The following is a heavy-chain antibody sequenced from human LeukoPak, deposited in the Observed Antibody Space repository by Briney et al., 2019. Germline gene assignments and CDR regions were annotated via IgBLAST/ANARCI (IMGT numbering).Heavy chain of an antibody. V-gene: IGHV1-69*13. Sequence: GASVKVSCKASGGTFSSYAISWVRQAPGQGLEWMGGIIPIFGTANYAQRFQGRVTITADESTSTAYMELSSLRSEDTAVYYCARLTGYMIEDYFDYWGQGTLVTLSS. J-gene: IGHJ4*02. D-gene: IGHD3-22*01. CDR2: IIPIFGTA. CDR3: ARLTGYMIEDYFDY. CDR1: GGTFSSYA.